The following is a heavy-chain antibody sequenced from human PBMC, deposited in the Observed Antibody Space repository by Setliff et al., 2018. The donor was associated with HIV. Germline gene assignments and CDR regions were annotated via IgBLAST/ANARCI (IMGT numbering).Heavy chain of an antibody. V-gene: IGHV1-18*01. Sequence: GASVKVSCKASGYTFTSYGISWVRQAPGKGLEWMGWISAYNGNTNYAQKLQGRVTMTTDTSTSTAYMELRSLRSDDTAVYYCARVSHTYYYGSGSYSYFDYWGQGTLVTVCS. CDR3: ARVSHTYYYGSGSYSYFDY. CDR2: ISAYNGNT. D-gene: IGHD3-10*01. J-gene: IGHJ4*02. CDR1: GYTFTSYG.